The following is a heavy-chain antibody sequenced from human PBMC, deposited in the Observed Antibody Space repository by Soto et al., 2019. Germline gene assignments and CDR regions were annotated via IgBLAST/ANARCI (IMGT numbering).Heavy chain of an antibody. V-gene: IGHV1-8*01. D-gene: IGHD2-2*01. Sequence: QVQLVQSGAEVKKPGASVKVSCKASGYTFSTYDINWVRQATGQGLEWMGWMNPNSGNIGYAQKFQGRVTMTRDTSISTAYMELSSLRSEDTAVYYCARGLYCITSSCPRPYYNFGMDLWGQGTTVTVSS. CDR1: GYTFSTYD. CDR2: MNPNSGNI. J-gene: IGHJ6*02. CDR3: ARGLYCITSSCPRPYYNFGMDL.